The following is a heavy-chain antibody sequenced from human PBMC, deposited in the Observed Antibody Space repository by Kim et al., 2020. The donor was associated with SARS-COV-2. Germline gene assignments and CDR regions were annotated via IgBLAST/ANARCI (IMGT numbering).Heavy chain of an antibody. Sequence: SETLSLTCAVYGGSFSGYYWSWIRQPPGKGLEWIGEINHSGSTNYNPSLKSRVTISVDTSKNQFSLKLSSVTAADTAVYYCARVSRGTISGSPIDYWGQGTLVTVSS. D-gene: IGHD3-10*01. CDR3: ARVSRGTISGSPIDY. CDR2: INHSGST. V-gene: IGHV4-34*01. J-gene: IGHJ4*02. CDR1: GGSFSGYY.